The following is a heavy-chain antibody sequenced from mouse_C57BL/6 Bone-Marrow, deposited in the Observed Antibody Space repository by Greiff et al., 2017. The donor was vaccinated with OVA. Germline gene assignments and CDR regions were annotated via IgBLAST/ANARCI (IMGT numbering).Heavy chain of an antibody. J-gene: IGHJ3*01. CDR2: IHPNSGST. CDR1: GYTFTSYW. Sequence: VQLQQPGAELVKPGASVKLSCKASGYTFTSYWMHWVKQRPGQGLEWIGMIHPNSGSTNYNEKFKSKATLTVDKSSSTAYMQLSSLTSEDSAVYYCARDYYGSSYEWFAYWGQGTLVTDSA. D-gene: IGHD1-1*01. CDR3: ARDYYGSSYEWFAY. V-gene: IGHV1-64*01.